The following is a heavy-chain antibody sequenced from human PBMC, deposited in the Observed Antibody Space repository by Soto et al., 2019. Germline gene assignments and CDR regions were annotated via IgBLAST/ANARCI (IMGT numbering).Heavy chain of an antibody. Sequence: PSETLSLTCTVSGGSVSSGSYYWSWIRQPPGKGLEWIGYIYYSGSTSYNPSLKSRVTISVDTSKNQFSPKLSSVTAADTAVYYCARSTPHDSSGYPFDYWGQGTLVTVSS. CDR3: ARSTPHDSSGYPFDY. J-gene: IGHJ4*02. CDR1: GGSVSSGSYY. D-gene: IGHD3-22*01. CDR2: IYYSGST. V-gene: IGHV4-61*01.